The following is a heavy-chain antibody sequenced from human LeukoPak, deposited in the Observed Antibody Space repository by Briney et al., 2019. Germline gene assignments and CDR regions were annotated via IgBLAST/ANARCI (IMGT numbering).Heavy chain of an antibody. CDR2: IYYSGST. CDR3: ASSDTAMVNDAFDI. J-gene: IGHJ3*02. Sequence: SETLSLTCTVSGGSISSYYWSWIQQPPGKGLEWIGYIYYSGSTNYNPSLKSRVTISVDTSKNQFSLKLSSVTAADTAVYYCASSDTAMVNDAFDIWGQGTMVTVSS. CDR1: GGSISSYY. V-gene: IGHV4-59*01. D-gene: IGHD5-18*01.